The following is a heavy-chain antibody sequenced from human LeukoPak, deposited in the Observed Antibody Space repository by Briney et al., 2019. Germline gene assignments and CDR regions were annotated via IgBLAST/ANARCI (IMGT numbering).Heavy chain of an antibody. D-gene: IGHD4-17*01. V-gene: IGHV1-18*01. CDR3: ARGDGDLYYYYGMDV. CDR2: ISAYNGNT. CDR1: GYTFTSYG. J-gene: IGHJ6*02. Sequence: GASVKVSCKASGYTFTSYGISWVRQAPGQGLEWMGWISAYNGNTNYAQKLQGRVTMTTDTSASTAYMELRSLRSDDTAVYYCARGDGDLYYYYGMDVWGQGTTVTVSS.